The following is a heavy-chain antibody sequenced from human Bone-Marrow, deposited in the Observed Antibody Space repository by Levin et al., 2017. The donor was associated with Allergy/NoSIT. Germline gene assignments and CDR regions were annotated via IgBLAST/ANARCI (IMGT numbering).Heavy chain of an antibody. J-gene: IGHJ3*02. CDR3: ARDRVKSSGWNNGDDAFDI. CDR2: ISSSSSTI. V-gene: IGHV3-48*04. CDR1: GFTFSSYS. Sequence: GESLKISCAASGFTFSSYSMNWVRQAPGKGLEWVSYISSSSSTIYYADSVKGRFTISRDNAKNSLYLQMNSLRAEDTAVYYCARDRVKSSGWNNGDDAFDIWGQGTMVTVSS. D-gene: IGHD6-19*01.